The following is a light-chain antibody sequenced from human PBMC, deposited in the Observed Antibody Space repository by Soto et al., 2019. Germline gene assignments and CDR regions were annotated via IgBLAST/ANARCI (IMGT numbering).Light chain of an antibody. V-gene: IGKV1-39*01. J-gene: IGKJ1*01. CDR3: QQSYSTRWT. Sequence: DTQMTQSPSSLSASVGDRVTITCRASQSISSYLNWYQQKPGKAPKLLIHAASSLQSGVPSRFSGSGSGTDFTLTISSLQPEDFATYYCQQSYSTRWTFGQGTKVDI. CDR1: QSISSY. CDR2: AAS.